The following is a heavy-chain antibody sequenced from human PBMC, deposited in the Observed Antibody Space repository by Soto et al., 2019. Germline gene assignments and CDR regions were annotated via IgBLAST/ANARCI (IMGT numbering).Heavy chain of an antibody. D-gene: IGHD1-1*01. V-gene: IGHV4-59*01. CDR3: ARVQAGTIDY. CDR1: GGSISSYN. CDR2: IYYSGST. Sequence: KTSETLSLTCTVSGGSISSYNWSWLRQPPGKGLEWIGYIYYSGSTNYNPSLKSRVTISVDTSKNQFSLKLSSVSAADTAMYYCARVQAGTIDYWGQGALVTVSS. J-gene: IGHJ4*02.